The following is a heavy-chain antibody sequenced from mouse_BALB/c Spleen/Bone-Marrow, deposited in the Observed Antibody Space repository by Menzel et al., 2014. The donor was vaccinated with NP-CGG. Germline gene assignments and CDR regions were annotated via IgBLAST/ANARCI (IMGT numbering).Heavy chain of an antibody. CDR3: ARDINDNYNWYFDV. J-gene: IGHJ1*01. CDR2: IRNKANGYTT. CDR1: GFTFTGYY. Sequence: DVMLVESGGGLVQPGGSLRLSCATSGFTFTGYYMSWVRQPPGKALEWLGFIRNKANGYTTEYSASVKGRFTISRDNSQSILYLQMNTLRAEDSATYFCARDINDNYNWYFDVWGAGTTVTVSS. D-gene: IGHD2-1*01. V-gene: IGHV7-3*02.